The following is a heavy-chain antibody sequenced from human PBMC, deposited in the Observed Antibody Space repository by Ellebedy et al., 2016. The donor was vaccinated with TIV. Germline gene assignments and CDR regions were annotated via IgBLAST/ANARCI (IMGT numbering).Heavy chain of an antibody. Sequence: PGGSLRLSCETSGFPFSDYYLSWIRQAPGKEPEWTSHISGGGLTEYAESVKGRFTISRDNAKNLVFLQMNNLRVDDTGVYYCARLTAMTVDGMDAWGRGTTVSVSS. V-gene: IGHV3-69-1*01. CDR2: ISGGGLT. J-gene: IGHJ6*02. CDR1: GFPFSDYY. CDR3: ARLTAMTVDGMDA. D-gene: IGHD2-21*02.